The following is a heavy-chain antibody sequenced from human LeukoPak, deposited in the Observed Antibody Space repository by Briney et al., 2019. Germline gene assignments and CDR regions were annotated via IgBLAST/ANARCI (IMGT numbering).Heavy chain of an antibody. CDR2: INPSGGST. D-gene: IGHD6-19*01. Sequence: VASVKVSCKASGYTFTYYYMHWVRQAPGQGLEWMGIINPSGGSTSYAQKFQGRVTMTRDTSTSTVYMELSSLRSDDTAVYYCARDPSNTSGYYIFFDYWGQGALVTVSS. V-gene: IGHV1-46*01. CDR3: ARDPSNTSGYYIFFDY. J-gene: IGHJ4*02. CDR1: GYTFTYYY.